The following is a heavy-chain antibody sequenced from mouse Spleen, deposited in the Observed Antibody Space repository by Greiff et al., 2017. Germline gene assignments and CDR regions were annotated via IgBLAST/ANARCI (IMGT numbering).Heavy chain of an antibody. J-gene: IGHJ1*01. CDR1: GYSITSGYD. Sequence: EVHLVESGPGMVKPSQSLSLTCTVTGYSITSGYDWHWIRHFPGNKLEWMGYISYSGSTNYNPSLKSRISITHDTSKNHFFLKLNSVTTEDTATYYCARDSNYVTYFDVWGAGTTVTVSS. D-gene: IGHD2-1*01. V-gene: IGHV3-1*01. CDR3: ARDSNYVTYFDV. CDR2: ISYSGST.